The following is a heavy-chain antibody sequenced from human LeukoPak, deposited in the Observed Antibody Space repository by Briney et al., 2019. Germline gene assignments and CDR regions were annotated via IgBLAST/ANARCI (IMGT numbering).Heavy chain of an antibody. Sequence: GGSLRLSCSASGFTFTRFAMSLVRQSPGQGLEWVSASRATDGTTYYADSVKGRFTISRDNSKNTLYLQMNSLRAEDTAVYYCARDDFPTVTTRYFDYWGQGTLVTVSS. CDR3: ARDDFPTVTTRYFDY. CDR1: GFTFTRFA. D-gene: IGHD4-17*01. CDR2: SRATDGTT. V-gene: IGHV3-23*01. J-gene: IGHJ4*02.